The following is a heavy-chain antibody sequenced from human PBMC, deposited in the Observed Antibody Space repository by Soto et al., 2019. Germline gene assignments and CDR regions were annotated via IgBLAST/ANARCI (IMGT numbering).Heavy chain of an antibody. Sequence: QVQLVQSGAEVKKPGASVKVSCKPSGYTFTSFDINWVRQATGQGLEWMGWMNPNSGNTGYAQKFQGRVTMTRNTSKSTAYMELSSLRSEDTAVYYCARAYTWGVAVAGMWGQGTLVTVSS. CDR2: MNPNSGNT. CDR1: GYTFTSFD. V-gene: IGHV1-8*01. J-gene: IGHJ4*02. D-gene: IGHD6-19*01. CDR3: ARAYTWGVAVAGM.